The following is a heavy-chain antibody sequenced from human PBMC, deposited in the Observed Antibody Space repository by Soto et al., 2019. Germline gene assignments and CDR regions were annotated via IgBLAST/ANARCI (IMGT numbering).Heavy chain of an antibody. CDR3: ARDQLLSFGNPPGWFDP. D-gene: IGHD3-10*01. J-gene: IGHJ5*02. CDR2: INSDGSST. CDR1: GFTFSTYW. V-gene: IGHV3-74*03. Sequence: GGSLRLACVASGFTFSTYWMHWVRQAPGKGLVWISRINSDGSSTVYADSVKGRFTISRDNAKNTLYLQMDSLRAEDTAVYYCARDQLLSFGNPPGWFDPWGQGTLVTVSS.